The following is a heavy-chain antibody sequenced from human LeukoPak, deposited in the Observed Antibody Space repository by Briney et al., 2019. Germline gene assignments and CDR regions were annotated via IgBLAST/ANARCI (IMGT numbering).Heavy chain of an antibody. Sequence: SETLSLTCDVSGYSISSGFYWGWIRQSAGKGLEWIGSIDHSGTTYYNSSLKSRVIISVDTCQNQFSLKLTSVTATDTARYYCARHGGYYNAWFTKYWYFDFWGRGTLVTVSP. CDR3: ARHGGYYNAWFTKYWYFDF. CDR1: GYSISSGFY. CDR2: IDHSGTT. J-gene: IGHJ2*01. V-gene: IGHV4-38-2*01. D-gene: IGHD1-26*01.